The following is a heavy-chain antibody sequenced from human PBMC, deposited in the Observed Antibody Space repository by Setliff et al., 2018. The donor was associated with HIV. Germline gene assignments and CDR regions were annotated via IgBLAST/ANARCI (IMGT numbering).Heavy chain of an antibody. CDR1: RSTFNSHT. J-gene: IGHJ6*03. V-gene: IGHV1-69*02. CDR3: VRGVQSPPHYSYYYMDV. Sequence: ASVKVSCKASRSTFNSHTINWVRQAPGQGLDWMGRIIPILGVANYAQRFQGKVTITADKSTSTAYMELTSLIFDDTAMYYCVRGVQSPPHYSYYYMDVWGEGTMVTV. D-gene: IGHD3-3*01. CDR2: IIPILGVA.